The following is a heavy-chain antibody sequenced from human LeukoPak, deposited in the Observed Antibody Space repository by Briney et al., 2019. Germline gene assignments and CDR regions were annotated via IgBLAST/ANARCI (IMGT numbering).Heavy chain of an antibody. CDR2: IYSGGST. D-gene: IGHD3-22*01. V-gene: IGHV3-53*01. CDR3: ASAVGSGYYLYYFDY. J-gene: IGHJ4*02. CDR1: GFTVSSNY. Sequence: GGSLRLSCAASGFTVSSNYMSWVRQAPGKGLEWVSVIYSGGSTYYADSVKGRFTISRDNSKNTLYLQMNSLRVEDTAVYYCASAVGSGYYLYYFDYWGQGTLVTVSS.